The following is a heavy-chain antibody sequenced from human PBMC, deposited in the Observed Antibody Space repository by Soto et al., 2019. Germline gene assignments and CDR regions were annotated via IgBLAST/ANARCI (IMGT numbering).Heavy chain of an antibody. CDR1: GFTFSSYG. V-gene: IGHV3-33*01. CDR2: IWYDGSNK. CDR3: ARDGITMVRGVMSYYFDY. J-gene: IGHJ4*02. Sequence: QVPLVESGGGVVQPGRSLRLSCAASGFTFSSYGMHWVRQAPGKGLEWVAVIWYDGSNKYYADSVKGRFTISRDNSKNTLYLQMNSLRAEDTAVYYCARDGITMVRGVMSYYFDYWGQGTLVTVSS. D-gene: IGHD3-10*01.